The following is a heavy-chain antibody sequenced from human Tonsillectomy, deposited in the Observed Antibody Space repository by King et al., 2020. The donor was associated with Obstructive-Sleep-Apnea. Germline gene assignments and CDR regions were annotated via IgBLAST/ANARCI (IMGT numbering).Heavy chain of an antibody. V-gene: IGHV3-43*01. CDR3: AKGRDYYFYSGLDV. CDR1: GFTLEDYT. Sequence: VQLVESGGVVVQPGGSLRLSCAASGFTLEDYTMHWVRQAPGKGLEWVSLIAWDGGTTYYADSVKSRFTISRDNSKNSLYMQMNSLRSEDTALYYCAKGRDYYFYSGLDVWGQGTTVTVSS. J-gene: IGHJ6*02. CDR2: IAWDGGTT.